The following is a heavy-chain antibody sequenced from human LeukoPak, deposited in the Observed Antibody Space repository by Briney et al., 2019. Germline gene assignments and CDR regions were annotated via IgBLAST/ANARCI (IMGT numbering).Heavy chain of an antibody. Sequence: ASVKVSCKASGYTFTSYAMNWVRQAPGQGLEWMGWINTNTGNPTYAQGFTGRFVFSLDTSVSTAYLQISSLKAEGTAVYYCARDDSSSWTERALYAFDIWGQGTMVTVSS. J-gene: IGHJ3*02. D-gene: IGHD3-22*01. CDR2: INTNTGNP. CDR3: ARDDSSSWTERALYAFDI. CDR1: GYTFTSYA. V-gene: IGHV7-4-1*02.